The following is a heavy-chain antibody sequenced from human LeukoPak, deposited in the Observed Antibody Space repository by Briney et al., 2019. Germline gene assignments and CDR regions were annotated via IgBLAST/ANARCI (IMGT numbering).Heavy chain of an antibody. CDR3: ARLIVVVVAASSYFDS. J-gene: IGHJ4*02. Sequence: PGGSLRLSCTASGFTFGEGAMSWFRQAPGKGLEWLGFIRTKTNGATAEYAASVKGRFSISRDDSKSIAYLQMNSLKTEDTAVHYCARLIVVVVAASSYFDSWGQGTRVTVSS. D-gene: IGHD2-15*01. CDR2: IRTKTNGATA. V-gene: IGHV3-49*03. CDR1: GFTFGEGA.